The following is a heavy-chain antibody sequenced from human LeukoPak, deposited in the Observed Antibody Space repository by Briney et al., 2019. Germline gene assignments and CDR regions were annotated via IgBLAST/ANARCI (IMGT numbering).Heavy chain of an antibody. J-gene: IGHJ4*02. D-gene: IGHD2-21*01. CDR1: GDSVSSFY. Sequence: SETLSLTCTVSGDSVSSFYWSWIRQPPGKGLEWIGYIYYSGSTNYNPSLKSRVTISVDTSKSQFSLKLSSVTAADTAVYYCARGVVIAPQTFDYWGQGTLVTVSS. V-gene: IGHV4-59*02. CDR3: ARGVVIAPQTFDY. CDR2: IYYSGST.